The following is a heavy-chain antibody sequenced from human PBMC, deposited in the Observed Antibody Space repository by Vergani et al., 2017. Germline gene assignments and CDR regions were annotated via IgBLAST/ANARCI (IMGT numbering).Heavy chain of an antibody. D-gene: IGHD1-26*01. CDR2: IYYSGST. V-gene: IGHV4-34*01. CDR3: ARTQDLYSGSYFDY. CDR1: GGSFSGYY. J-gene: IGHJ4*02. Sequence: QVQLQQWGAGLLKPSETLSLTYAVYGGSFSGYYWSWIRQPPGKGLEWIGYIYYSGSTYYNPSLKSRVTISVDTSKNQFSLKLSSVTAADTAVYYCARTQDLYSGSYFDYWGQGTLVTVSS.